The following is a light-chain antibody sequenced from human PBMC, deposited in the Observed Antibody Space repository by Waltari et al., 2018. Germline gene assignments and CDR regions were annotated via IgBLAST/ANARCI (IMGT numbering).Light chain of an antibody. CDR2: AAS. J-gene: IGKJ1*01. V-gene: IGKV1-27*01. CDR3: QQYDSVPPT. CDR1: RGITNY. Sequence: DIQMTQSPSPLSASVGYRVTITCRASRGITNYLVWYQQKPGKVPNLLIFAASTLQSGVPSRFSASGAGSDFTLTISSLQPEDAATYYCQQYDSVPPTFGQGTKVDIK.